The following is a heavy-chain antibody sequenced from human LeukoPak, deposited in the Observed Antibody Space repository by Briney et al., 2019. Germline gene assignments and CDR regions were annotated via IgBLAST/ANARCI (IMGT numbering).Heavy chain of an antibody. D-gene: IGHD6-6*01. CDR2: ISGSDDGT. CDR1: GFTFSSCG. J-gene: IGHJ4*02. Sequence: GGSLRLSCAASGFTFSSCGMTWVRQAPGKGLEWVSSISGSDDGTYYADSVKGRFTISRDNSKNTLYLQMNSLRAEDTAVYYCAKRGPIYSSSPGNHFDYWGQGTLVTVSS. CDR3: AKRGPIYSSSPGNHFDY. V-gene: IGHV3-23*01.